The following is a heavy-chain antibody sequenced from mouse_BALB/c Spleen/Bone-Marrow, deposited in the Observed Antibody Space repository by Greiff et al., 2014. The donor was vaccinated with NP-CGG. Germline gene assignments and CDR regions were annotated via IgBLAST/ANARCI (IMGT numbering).Heavy chain of an antibody. CDR3: ARDY. V-gene: IGHV1-7*01. CDR1: GYTFTDTW. CDR2: INPSTGYA. J-gene: IGHJ2*01. Sequence: VQLQQSGAELAKPGASVKMSCKASGYTFTDTWIHWIKQGPGQGLEWIGYINPSTGYAEYNQNFKDKATLTVDKSSSTAYMQLSSLTSEDSAVYYCARDYWGQGTTLTVSS.